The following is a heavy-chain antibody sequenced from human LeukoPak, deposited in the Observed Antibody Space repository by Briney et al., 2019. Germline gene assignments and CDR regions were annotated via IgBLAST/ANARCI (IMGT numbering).Heavy chain of an antibody. CDR3: AREGPDYYDSSGYFLNWFDP. CDR2: IYTSGST. Sequence: SQTLSLTCTVSGGSISSGSYYWSWIRQPAGKGLEWIGRIYTSGSTNYNPSLKSRVTISVDTSKNQFSLKLSSVTAADTAVYYCAREGPDYYDSSGYFLNWFDPWGQGTLVTVSS. CDR1: GGSISSGSYY. D-gene: IGHD3-22*01. J-gene: IGHJ5*02. V-gene: IGHV4-61*02.